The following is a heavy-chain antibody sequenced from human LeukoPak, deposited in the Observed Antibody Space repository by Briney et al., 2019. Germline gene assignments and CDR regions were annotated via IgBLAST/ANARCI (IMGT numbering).Heavy chain of an antibody. J-gene: IGHJ5*02. CDR3: ARVGYSSGWPGA. Sequence: ASVKVSCKASGGTFSSYAISWVRQAPGQGLEWMGRIIPILGIANYAQKFQGRVTITADKSTSTAYMELSSLRSEDTAVYYCARVGYSSGWPGAWGQGTLATVSS. V-gene: IGHV1-69*04. CDR1: GGTFSSYA. CDR2: IIPILGIA. D-gene: IGHD6-19*01.